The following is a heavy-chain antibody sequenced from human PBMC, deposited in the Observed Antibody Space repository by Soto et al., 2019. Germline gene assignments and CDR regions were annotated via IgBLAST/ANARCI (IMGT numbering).Heavy chain of an antibody. D-gene: IGHD1-26*01. J-gene: IGHJ4*02. Sequence: GASVKVSCKACGGSFSSYAIIWVRQAPGQGLEWMGGIIPIFGTANYAQKFQGRVTITADESTSTAYMELSSLRSEDTAVYYCARRQLYSGSYLFDYWGQGTLVTVSS. CDR3: ARRQLYSGSYLFDY. V-gene: IGHV1-69*13. CDR1: GGSFSSYA. CDR2: IIPIFGTA.